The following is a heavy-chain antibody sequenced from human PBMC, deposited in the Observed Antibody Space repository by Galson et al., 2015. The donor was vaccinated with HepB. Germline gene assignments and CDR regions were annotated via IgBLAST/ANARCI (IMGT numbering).Heavy chain of an antibody. V-gene: IGHV1-8*01. CDR3: ARYSSSSHDAFDI. CDR2: MNPNSGNT. CDR1: GYTFTSYD. D-gene: IGHD6-6*01. J-gene: IGHJ3*02. Sequence: VKVSCKASGYTFTSYDINWVRQATGQGLEWMGWMNPNSGNTGYAQKFQGRVTMTRNTSISTAYMELSSLRSEDTAVYYCARYSSSSHDAFDIWGQGTMVTVSS.